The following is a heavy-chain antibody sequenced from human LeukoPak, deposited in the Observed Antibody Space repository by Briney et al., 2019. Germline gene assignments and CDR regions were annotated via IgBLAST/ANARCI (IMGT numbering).Heavy chain of an antibody. D-gene: IGHD6-6*01. V-gene: IGHV4-34*01. Sequence: SETLSLTCAVYGGSFSGYYWSWIRQTPGKGLEWIASIYYSGSTYYNPSLKSRVTISVDTSKNQFSLKLSSVTAADTAVYYCARGRGVRASSSMSYYMDVWGKGTTVTVSS. CDR2: IYYSGST. CDR3: ARGRGVRASSSMSYYMDV. J-gene: IGHJ6*03. CDR1: GGSFSGYY.